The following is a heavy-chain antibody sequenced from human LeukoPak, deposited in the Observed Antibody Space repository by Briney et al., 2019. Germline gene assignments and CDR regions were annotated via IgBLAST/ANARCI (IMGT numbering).Heavy chain of an antibody. Sequence: SETLSLTCAVYGGSFSGYYWSWIRQPPGKGLEWIGEINHSGSTNYNPSLKSRVTISVDTSKNQFSLKLSSVTAADTAVYYCARGKSEPPYYYGSGGSIFDYWGQGTLVTVSS. CDR1: GGSFSGYY. CDR3: ARGKSEPPYYYGSGGSIFDY. CDR2: INHSGST. V-gene: IGHV4-34*01. J-gene: IGHJ4*02. D-gene: IGHD3-10*01.